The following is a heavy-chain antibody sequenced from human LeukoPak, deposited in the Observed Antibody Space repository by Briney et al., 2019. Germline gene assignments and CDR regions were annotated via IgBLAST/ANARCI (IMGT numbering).Heavy chain of an antibody. CDR1: GGSISSYY. CDR3: ARRLYPGYSSGYDAFDI. V-gene: IGHV4-4*07. Sequence: PSETLSLTCTVSGGSISSYYWSWIRQPPGKGLEWIGRIYTSGSTNYNPSLKSRVTMSVDTSKNQFSLKLSSVTAADTAVYYCARRLYPGYSSGYDAFDIWGQGTMVTVSS. J-gene: IGHJ3*02. CDR2: IYTSGST. D-gene: IGHD6-19*01.